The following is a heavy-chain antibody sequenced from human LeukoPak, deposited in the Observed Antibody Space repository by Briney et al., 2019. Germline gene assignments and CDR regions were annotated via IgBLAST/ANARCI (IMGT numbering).Heavy chain of an antibody. Sequence: ASVKVSCKASGYTFTSYGISWVRQAPGQGLEWMGWISAYNSKTNYAQKLQGRVTMTTDTSTSTAYMELRSLRSDDTAVYYCARVGAAAVHFDYWGQGTLVTVCS. D-gene: IGHD6-13*01. V-gene: IGHV1-18*01. CDR2: ISAYNSKT. CDR1: GYTFTSYG. CDR3: ARVGAAAVHFDY. J-gene: IGHJ4*02.